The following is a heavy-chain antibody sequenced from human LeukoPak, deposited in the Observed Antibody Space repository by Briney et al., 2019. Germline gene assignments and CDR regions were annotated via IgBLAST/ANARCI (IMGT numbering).Heavy chain of an antibody. J-gene: IGHJ4*02. CDR3: ATVIPTRHSSGWYFDY. CDR2: FDPEDGET. D-gene: IGHD6-19*01. CDR1: GYTLTELS. V-gene: IGHV1-24*01. Sequence: ASVKVSCKVSGYTLTELSMHWVRQAPGKGLEWMGGFDPEDGETIYAQKFQGRVTMTEDTSTDTAYMELSSLRSEDTAVYYCATVIPTRHSSGWYFDYWGQGTLVTVSS.